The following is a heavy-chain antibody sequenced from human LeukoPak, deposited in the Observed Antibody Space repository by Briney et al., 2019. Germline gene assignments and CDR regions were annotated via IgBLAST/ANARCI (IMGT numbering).Heavy chain of an antibody. CDR2: IWYDGGNK. CDR3: AREYTYYYDSSGYHYYYYYGMDV. J-gene: IGHJ6*02. V-gene: IGHV3-33*01. Sequence: GGSLRLSCAASGFTFSSYGMHWVRQAPGKGLEWVAVIWYDGGNKYYADSVKGRFTISRDNSKNTLYLQMNSLRAEDTAVYYCAREYTYYYDSSGYHYYYYYGMDVWGQGTTVTVSS. CDR1: GFTFSSYG. D-gene: IGHD3-22*01.